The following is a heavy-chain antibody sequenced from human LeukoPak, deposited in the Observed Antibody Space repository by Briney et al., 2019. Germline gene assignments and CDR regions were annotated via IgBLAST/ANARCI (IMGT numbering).Heavy chain of an antibody. V-gene: IGHV4-34*01. CDR1: GGSFSGYY. Sequence: KPSETLSLTCAVYGGSFSGYYWSWIRQPPGKGLEWIGEINHSGSTNYNPSLKSRVTTSVDTSKNQFSLKLSSVTAADTAVYYCARDFIVVVPAAIGGFDPWGQGTLVTVSS. CDR2: INHSGST. J-gene: IGHJ5*02. CDR3: ARDFIVVVPAAIGGFDP. D-gene: IGHD2-2*01.